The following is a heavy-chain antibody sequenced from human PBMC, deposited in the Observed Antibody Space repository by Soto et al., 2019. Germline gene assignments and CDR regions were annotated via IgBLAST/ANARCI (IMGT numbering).Heavy chain of an antibody. Sequence: QVQLVQSGAEVKKPGSSVKVSCKASGGTFSSYTISWVRQAPGQGLEWMGRIIPILGIANYAQKFQGRVTITADKXXSXAXTELSSLRSEDTAVYYCAKTYYDISTGPYYYYGMDVWGQGTTVTVSS. J-gene: IGHJ6*02. D-gene: IGHD3-9*01. CDR2: IIPILGIA. CDR3: AKTYYDISTGPYYYYGMDV. V-gene: IGHV1-69*02. CDR1: GGTFSSYT.